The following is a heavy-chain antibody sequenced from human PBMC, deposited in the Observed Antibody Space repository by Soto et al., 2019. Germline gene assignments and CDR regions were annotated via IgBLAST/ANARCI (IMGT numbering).Heavy chain of an antibody. D-gene: IGHD2-2*01. J-gene: IGHJ6*03. CDR1: GFTFSSYA. CDR2: ISGSGGST. V-gene: IGHV3-23*01. CDR3: AKGIGYCSSTSCGYYYMDV. Sequence: GGSLRLSCAASGFTFSSYAMSWVRQAPGKGLEWVSAISGSGGSTYYADSGKGRFTISRDNSKNTLYLQMNSLRAEDTAVYYCAKGIGYCSSTSCGYYYMDVWGKGTTVTVSS.